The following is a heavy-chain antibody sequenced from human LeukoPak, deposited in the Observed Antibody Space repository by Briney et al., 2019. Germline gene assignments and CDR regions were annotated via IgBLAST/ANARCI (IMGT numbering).Heavy chain of an antibody. CDR2: ISSSSSYI. CDR3: ARERGLIAAEGFDY. D-gene: IGHD6-25*01. V-gene: IGHV3-21*05. Sequence: KTGGSLRLSCAASGFTFSSYSMNWVRQAPGKGLEWVSYISSSSSYIYYADSVKGRFTISRDNAKNSLYLQMNSLRAEDTAVYYCARERGLIAAEGFDYWGQGTLVTVSS. CDR1: GFTFSSYS. J-gene: IGHJ4*02.